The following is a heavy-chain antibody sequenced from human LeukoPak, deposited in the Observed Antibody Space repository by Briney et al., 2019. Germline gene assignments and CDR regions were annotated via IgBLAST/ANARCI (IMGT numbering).Heavy chain of an antibody. CDR3: ASLMGTVTTYDY. V-gene: IGHV3-7*01. CDR1: GFTLSNHW. CDR2: ITPDGSGD. J-gene: IGHJ4*02. D-gene: IGHD1-7*01. Sequence: GGSLRLSCAASGFTLSNHWMSWVRQAPGKGLEWVASITPDGSGDYYMDSVRGRFTISRDNAENSLYLQMNSLGAEDTAVYYCASLMGTVTTYDYWGQGTLVTVSS.